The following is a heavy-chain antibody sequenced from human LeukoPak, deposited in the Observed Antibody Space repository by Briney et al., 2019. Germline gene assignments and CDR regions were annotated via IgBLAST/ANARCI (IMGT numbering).Heavy chain of an antibody. J-gene: IGHJ4*02. D-gene: IGHD3-22*01. Sequence: PSETLSLTCTVSGASMSSYYWSWIRQPAGKGLEWIGHIYSSGRPNYNPSLKSRVTISVDTSKNQLSLTLTSVSAADTAVYYCARHPHYYYDNSARWGQGTLVTVSS. CDR2: IYSSGRP. V-gene: IGHV4-4*08. CDR1: GASMSSYY. CDR3: ARHPHYYYDNSAR.